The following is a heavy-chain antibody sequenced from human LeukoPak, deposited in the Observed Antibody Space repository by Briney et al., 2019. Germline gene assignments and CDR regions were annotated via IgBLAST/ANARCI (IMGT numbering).Heavy chain of an antibody. CDR1: GGTFSSYA. CDR2: IIPIFGTA. V-gene: IGHV1-69*13. D-gene: IGHD7-27*01. CDR3: ARDLGSPRDDAFDI. J-gene: IGHJ3*02. Sequence: SVKVSCKASGGTFSSYAISWVRQAPGQGLEWMGGIIPIFGTANYAQKFQGRVTITADESTSTAYMELSSLRSEDTAVYYCARDLGSPRDDAFDIWGQGTMVTVSS.